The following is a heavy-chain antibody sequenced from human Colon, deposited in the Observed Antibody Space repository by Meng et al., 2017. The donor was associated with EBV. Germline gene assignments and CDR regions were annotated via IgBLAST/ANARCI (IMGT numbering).Heavy chain of an antibody. V-gene: IGHV4-30-2*01. J-gene: IGHJ5*02. CDR2: IYHGVNI. D-gene: IGHD3-10*01. Sequence: QVQLQESGSGLVRPSQTLSLTWAVYGDSITSGDYSWTWIRQPPGKGLEWIGYIYHGVNIYYTPSLRSRVTISVDKSRNQFSLKLTSVSAADTAVYYCVRDTRRGGGWFNPWGQGTLVTVSS. CDR3: VRDTRRGGGWFNP. CDR1: GDSITSGDYS.